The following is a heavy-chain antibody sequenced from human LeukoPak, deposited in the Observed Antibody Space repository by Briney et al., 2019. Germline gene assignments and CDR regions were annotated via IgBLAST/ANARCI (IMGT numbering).Heavy chain of an antibody. CDR1: GFMFSNYG. CDR3: ARERGDLDY. Sequence: GGSLRLSCAASGFMFSNYGMQWVRQAPGKGLEWVSGISGSGGSTYYADSVKGRFTVSRDNSKNTLYLQMNSLRAEDTAVYYCARERGDLDYWGQGTLVTVSS. V-gene: IGHV3-23*01. D-gene: IGHD3-10*01. J-gene: IGHJ4*02. CDR2: ISGSGGST.